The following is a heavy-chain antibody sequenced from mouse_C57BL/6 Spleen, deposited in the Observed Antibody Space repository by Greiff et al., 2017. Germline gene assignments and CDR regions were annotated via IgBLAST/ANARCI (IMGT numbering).Heavy chain of an antibody. CDR2: ISNGGGST. J-gene: IGHJ1*03. CDR3: ARLNYSNPDWYFDV. V-gene: IGHV5-12*01. Sequence: EVQLVESGGGLVQPGGSLKLSCAASGFTFSDYYMYWVRQTPEKRLEWVAYISNGGGSTYYPDTVKGRFTISGDNAKNTLYLQMSRLKSEDTAMYYCARLNYSNPDWYFDVWGTGTTVTVSS. CDR1: GFTFSDYY. D-gene: IGHD2-5*01.